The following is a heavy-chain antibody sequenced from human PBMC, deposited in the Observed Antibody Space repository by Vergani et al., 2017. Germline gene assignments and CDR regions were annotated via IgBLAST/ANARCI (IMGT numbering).Heavy chain of an antibody. J-gene: IGHJ4*02. CDR2: ISSDVGST. D-gene: IGHD3-22*01. V-gene: IGHV3-23*01. CDR3: AGPQETSAYYYGGFDY. Sequence: EVQLLESGGGSVQPGGSLRLSCAASGITFSTYAMTWVRQAQGKGLDWVTPISSDVGSTYYADSVKGRFTISRDNSRNTLSLQMNSLTAENSPIYYCAGPQETSAYYYGGFDYWGQGILVTVSS. CDR1: GITFSTYA.